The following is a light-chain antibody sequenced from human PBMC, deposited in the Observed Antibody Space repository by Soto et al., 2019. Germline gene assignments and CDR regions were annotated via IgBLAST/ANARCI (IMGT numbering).Light chain of an antibody. Sequence: DVQMTQSPSSLSAFVGDRVTITCRASQGIAPYLAWFQQKPGKVPKLLIYATSTLQSGVPSRFSGSGSGTDFTLTINSLQPEDVGTYDCQNYNSAPLTCGGGTKVEIK. V-gene: IGKV1-27*01. CDR1: QGIAPY. CDR3: QNYNSAPLT. CDR2: ATS. J-gene: IGKJ4*01.